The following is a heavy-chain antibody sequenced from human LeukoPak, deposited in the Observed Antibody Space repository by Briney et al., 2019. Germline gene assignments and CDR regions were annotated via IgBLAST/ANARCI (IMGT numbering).Heavy chain of an antibody. D-gene: IGHD3-10*01. CDR3: ARTFPRGYYGMDV. J-gene: IGHJ6*04. Sequence: PGGSLRLSCAASGFTFSSYWMSWVRQAPGKGLEWVANMKQDGSEKYYVDSVKGRFTISRDNAKNSLYLQMNSLRAEDTAVYYCARTFPRGYYGMDVWGKGTTVTVSS. CDR1: GFTFSSYW. V-gene: IGHV3-7*03. CDR2: MKQDGSEK.